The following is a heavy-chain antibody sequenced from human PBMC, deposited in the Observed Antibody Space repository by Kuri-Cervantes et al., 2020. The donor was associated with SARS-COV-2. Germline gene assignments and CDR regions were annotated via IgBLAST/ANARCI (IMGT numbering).Heavy chain of an antibody. Sequence: GGSLRLSCAVSGFTFTSHAMHWVRQAPGKGLEWVALISYDGSNKFYADSVKGRFTISRDNSKNTLYLQMNSLKTEDTAVYYCTTEDSSGWYNWFDPWGQGTLVTVSS. CDR2: ISYDGSNK. CDR3: TTEDSSGWYNWFDP. CDR1: GFTFTSHA. V-gene: IGHV3-30*03. J-gene: IGHJ5*02. D-gene: IGHD6-19*01.